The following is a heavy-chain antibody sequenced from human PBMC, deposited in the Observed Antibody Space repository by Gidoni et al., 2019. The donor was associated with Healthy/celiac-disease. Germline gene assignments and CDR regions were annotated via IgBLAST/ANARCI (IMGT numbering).Heavy chain of an antibody. CDR3: AKFPDYYGSGSPHDY. CDR1: GFPFSSYG. Sequence: QVQLVESGGGVVQPGRSLGLSCAASGFPFSSYGMHWVRPAPGQGLESVAVISYDGSTKSYADSVKGRFTISRDNSKNTLYLQMNSLRAEDTAVYYCAKFPDYYGSGSPHDYWGQGTLVTVSS. CDR2: ISYDGSTK. D-gene: IGHD3-10*01. V-gene: IGHV3-30*18. J-gene: IGHJ4*02.